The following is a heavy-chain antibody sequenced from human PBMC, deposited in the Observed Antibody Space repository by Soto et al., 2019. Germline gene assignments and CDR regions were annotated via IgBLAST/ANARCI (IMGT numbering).Heavy chain of an antibody. CDR3: ARFTDGQHSSGGTSCLGY. D-gene: IGHD2-15*01. V-gene: IGHV1-18*01. J-gene: IGHJ4*02. CDR2: INTSNGNT. Sequence: QGLEWMGWINTSNGNTIYAQKFQGRVSMTSDASTSTAYMELRSLRSDDTAVYYCARFTDGQHSSGGTSCLGYWDQGLLVSVSS.